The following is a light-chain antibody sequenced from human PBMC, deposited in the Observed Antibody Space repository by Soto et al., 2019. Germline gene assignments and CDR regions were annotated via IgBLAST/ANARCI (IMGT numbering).Light chain of an antibody. V-gene: IGKV1-39*01. CDR1: QSIISY. Sequence: DIQMTQSPSSLSASVVDRVTITCRASQSIISYLNWYQQKPGKAPKLLIYGASSLQSGVPARFSGSGSGTDFTLAISSLQPEDFATYYCQQSYSTPPTFGGGTKVDIK. CDR2: GAS. J-gene: IGKJ4*01. CDR3: QQSYSTPPT.